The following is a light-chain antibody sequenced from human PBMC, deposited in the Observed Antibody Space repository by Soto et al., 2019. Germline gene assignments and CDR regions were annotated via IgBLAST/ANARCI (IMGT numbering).Light chain of an antibody. J-gene: IGKJ1*01. V-gene: IGKV3-15*01. CDR3: QHYSDWPWT. Sequence: EIVMTQSPATLSVSPGERVTLSCRASQSVSSNLAWYQQIPGQAPRLLIFGTSARATGIPARFSGSGSGTEFALTISSLQSEDFAVYYCQHYSDWPWTFGQGTKVEIK. CDR2: GTS. CDR1: QSVSSN.